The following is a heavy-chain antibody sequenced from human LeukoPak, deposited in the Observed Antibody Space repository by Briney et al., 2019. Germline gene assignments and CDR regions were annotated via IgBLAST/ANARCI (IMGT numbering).Heavy chain of an antibody. CDR3: ARDSPTFTMVRGVITLLLDY. V-gene: IGHV3-30*04. Sequence: GGSLRLSCAASGFTFSSYAMHWVRQAPGKGLEWVAVISYDGSNKYYADSVKGRFTISRDSSKNTLYLQMNSLRAEDTAVYYCARDSPTFTMVRGVITLLLDYWGQGTLVTVSS. J-gene: IGHJ4*02. CDR2: ISYDGSNK. D-gene: IGHD3-10*01. CDR1: GFTFSSYA.